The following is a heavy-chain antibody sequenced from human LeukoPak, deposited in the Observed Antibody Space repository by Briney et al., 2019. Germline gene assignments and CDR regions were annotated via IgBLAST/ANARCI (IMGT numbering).Heavy chain of an antibody. J-gene: IGHJ4*02. CDR3: ARGPAGIAVAGALDY. V-gene: IGHV3-30*04. CDR1: GFTFSSYA. D-gene: IGHD6-19*01. Sequence: GRSLRLSCAATGFTFSSYAMHWVRQAPGKGLEWVAVISYDGSNKYYADSVKGRLTISRDNSKNTLYLQMNSLRAEDTAVYYCARGPAGIAVAGALDYWGQGTLVTVSS. CDR2: ISYDGSNK.